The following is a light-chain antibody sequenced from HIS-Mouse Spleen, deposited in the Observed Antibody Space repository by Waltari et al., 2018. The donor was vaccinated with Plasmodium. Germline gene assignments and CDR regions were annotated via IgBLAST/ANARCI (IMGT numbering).Light chain of an antibody. CDR2: DAS. CDR1: QVISNY. CDR3: QQYDNLPPLFT. Sequence: DIQMTQSPSSLSASVGDRVTITCQASQVISNYLNWYQQKPGKAPSLLIYDASNLETGVPSRLSGSGSGTDFTVSISSLQPEDIATYYCQQYDNLPPLFTFGPGTKVDIK. J-gene: IGKJ3*01. V-gene: IGKV1-33*01.